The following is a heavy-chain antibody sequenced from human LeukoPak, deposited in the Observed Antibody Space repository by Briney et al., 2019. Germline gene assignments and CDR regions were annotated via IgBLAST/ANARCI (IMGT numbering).Heavy chain of an antibody. Sequence: PETLSLTCTVYSESFSGYYWSWIRQSPGMGLEWIGEIYESGGTTYNPSLKSRVTISIDTSKNQFSLNLTSVTAADTAVYYCARISAAGCFDHWGQGTLVTVSS. D-gene: IGHD6-13*01. CDR2: IYESGGT. CDR3: ARISAAGCFDH. J-gene: IGHJ4*02. V-gene: IGHV4-34*01. CDR1: SESFSGYY.